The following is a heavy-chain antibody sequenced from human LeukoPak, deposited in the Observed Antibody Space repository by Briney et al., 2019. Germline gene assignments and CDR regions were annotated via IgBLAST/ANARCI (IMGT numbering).Heavy chain of an antibody. J-gene: IGHJ6*02. V-gene: IGHV4-34*01. CDR1: GGSFSGYY. CDR2: INHSGST. CDR3: AGDGQWLVNGMDV. Sequence: SETLSLTCAVYGGSFSGYYWSWIRQPPGKGLEWIGEINHSGSTNYNPSLKSRVTISVDTSKNQFSLKLSSVTAADTAVYYCAGDGQWLVNGMDVWGQGTTVTVSS. D-gene: IGHD6-19*01.